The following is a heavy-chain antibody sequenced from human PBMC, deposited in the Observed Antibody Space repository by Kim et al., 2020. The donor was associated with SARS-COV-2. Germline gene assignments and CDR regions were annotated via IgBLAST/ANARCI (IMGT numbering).Heavy chain of an antibody. CDR2: ISAGGDRT. J-gene: IGHJ4*02. V-gene: IGHV3-23*01. D-gene: IGHD6-13*01. CDR3: AKVGQRLVWGYSDY. Sequence: GGSLRLSCTVSGFTFSSYAMTWVRQAPGKGLEWVSSISAGGDRTYYADSVKGRFTISRDNSKNTLYLQISTLSAEDTALYYCAKVGQRLVWGYSDYWGQGTLVTVSS. CDR1: GFTFSSYA.